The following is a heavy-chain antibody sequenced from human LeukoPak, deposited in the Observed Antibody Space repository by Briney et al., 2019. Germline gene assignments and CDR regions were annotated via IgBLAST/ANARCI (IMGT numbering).Heavy chain of an antibody. V-gene: IGHV4-59*01. CDR1: GGSISSYY. CDR2: IYYSGST. D-gene: IGHD3-9*01. Sequence: SETLSLTCTVSGGSISSYYWSWIRQPPGKGLEWIGYIYYSGSTNYNPSLKSRVTISVDTSKNQFSLKLSSVTAADTAVYYCVRVSDDILTGLDYWGQGTLVTVSS. CDR3: VRVSDDILTGLDY. J-gene: IGHJ4*02.